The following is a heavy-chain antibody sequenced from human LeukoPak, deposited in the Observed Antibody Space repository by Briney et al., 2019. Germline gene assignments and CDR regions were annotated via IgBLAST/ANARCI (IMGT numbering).Heavy chain of an antibody. J-gene: IGHJ4*02. CDR3: ATYYYDSSGYYQLDY. Sequence: SVKVSCKASGYTFTSYYMHWVRQAPGQGLEWMGRIIPIFGTANYAQKFQGRVTITTDESTSTAYMELSSLRSEDTAVYYCATYYYDSSGYYQLDYWGQGTLVTVSS. D-gene: IGHD3-22*01. CDR1: GYTFTSYY. V-gene: IGHV1-69*05. CDR2: IIPIFGTA.